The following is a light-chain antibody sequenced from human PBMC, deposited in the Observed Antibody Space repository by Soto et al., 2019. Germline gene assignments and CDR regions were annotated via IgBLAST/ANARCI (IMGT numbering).Light chain of an antibody. CDR1: QSVSTY. Sequence: EIVLTQSPATLSVSAGEGATLSCRASQSVSTYLAWYQQKPGQAPRLLIYDTSNRATGIPARFSGSGSGTDFTLTISGLEPEDMAVYFCQERSTWRRTFGQGPKVEI. CDR2: DTS. J-gene: IGKJ1*01. CDR3: QERSTWRRT. V-gene: IGKV3-11*01.